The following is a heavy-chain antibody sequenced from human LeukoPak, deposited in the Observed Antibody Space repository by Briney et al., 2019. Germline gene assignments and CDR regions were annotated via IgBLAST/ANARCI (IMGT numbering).Heavy chain of an antibody. CDR1: GGSISSYY. D-gene: IGHD2-21*02. J-gene: IGHJ4*02. CDR3: AREGPTATSIDY. Sequence: PSETLSLTCTVSGGSISSYYWSWIRQPLGKGLEWLGYIYYSGNTNYNPSLKSRITISLDTSRNQFSLKLSSVTAADTAIYYCAREGPTATSIDYWGQGTLVTVSS. V-gene: IGHV4-59*01. CDR2: IYYSGNT.